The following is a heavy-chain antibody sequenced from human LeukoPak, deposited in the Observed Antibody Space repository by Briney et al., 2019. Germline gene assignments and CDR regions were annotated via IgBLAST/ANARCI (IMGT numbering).Heavy chain of an antibody. D-gene: IGHD2-15*01. CDR1: GFTLNSYS. J-gene: IGHJ4*02. Sequence: GGSLRLSCAASGFTLNSYSMNWVRQAPGKGLEWVSSISLSSGYIHYADSMKGRFTISRDNANNSLYLQMNSLRAEDTAVYYCARERINCRGDCYDYWGQGTLVTVSS. V-gene: IGHV3-21*01. CDR3: ARERINCRGDCYDY. CDR2: ISLSSGYI.